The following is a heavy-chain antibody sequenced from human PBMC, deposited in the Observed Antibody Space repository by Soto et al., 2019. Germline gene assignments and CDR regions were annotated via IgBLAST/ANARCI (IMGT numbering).Heavy chain of an antibody. Sequence: GGSLRLSCAASGFTFSSYAMSWVRQAPGKGLEWVSPISGSGGSSYYVYSVKGRFTICTDHSQNTLCTQMNSLRAEDTAVYYCAKVLVPLTGYYIRSYCYYGVEVWGQGTTVNVPS. D-gene: IGHD3-9*01. CDR3: AKVLVPLTGYYIRSYCYYGVEV. V-gene: IGHV3-23*01. J-gene: IGHJ6*01. CDR1: GFTFSSYA. CDR2: ISGSGGSS.